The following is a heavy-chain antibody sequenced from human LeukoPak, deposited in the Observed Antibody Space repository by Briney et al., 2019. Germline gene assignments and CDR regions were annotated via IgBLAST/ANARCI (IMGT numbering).Heavy chain of an antibody. D-gene: IGHD3-22*01. CDR3: ASNSYYYDSSGYYWSDAFDI. Sequence: GASVKVPCKASGGTFSSYAISWVRQAPGQGLEWMGGIIPIFGTANYAQKFQGRVTITTDESTSTAYMELSSLRSEDTAVYYCASNSYYYDSSGYYWSDAFDIWGQGTMVTVSS. CDR1: GGTFSSYA. CDR2: IIPIFGTA. V-gene: IGHV1-69*05. J-gene: IGHJ3*02.